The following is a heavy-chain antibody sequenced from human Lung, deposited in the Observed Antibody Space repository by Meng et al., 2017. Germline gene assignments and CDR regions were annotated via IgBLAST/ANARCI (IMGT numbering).Heavy chain of an antibody. CDR3: ARERHSTIIRGVIDF. D-gene: IGHD3-10*01. V-gene: IGHV4-34*01. Sequence: VQPSQWGRGLLRHSENLSPPLAVYGGSISGSYWSWIRQSPAKGLEWIGKINHGGSTNYNPSLESRVTISVDTPKNQFSLRLTSMTVADTAVYYCARERHSTIIRGVIDFWGQGALVTVSS. CDR2: INHGGST. J-gene: IGHJ4*02. CDR1: GGSISGSY.